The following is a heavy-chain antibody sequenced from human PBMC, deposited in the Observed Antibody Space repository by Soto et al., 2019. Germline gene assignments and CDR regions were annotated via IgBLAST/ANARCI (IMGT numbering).Heavy chain of an antibody. CDR1: GASITHYY. J-gene: IGHJ4*02. D-gene: IGHD3-9*01. CDR2: FSSTGST. Sequence: SETLSLTCAVSGASITHYYWNWIRQSPGKGLEWIVSFSSTGSTVYNPSLGSRVTISLDTSKNQFSLTLNSVTAADTAVYYCARHFSVDHFDYWGQGALVTVSS. V-gene: IGHV4-59*01. CDR3: ARHFSVDHFDY.